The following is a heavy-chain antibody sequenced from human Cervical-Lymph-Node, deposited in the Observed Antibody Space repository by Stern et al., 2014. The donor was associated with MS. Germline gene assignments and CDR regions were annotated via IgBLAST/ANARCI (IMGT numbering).Heavy chain of an antibody. D-gene: IGHD3-16*01. CDR3: ARGGGRTYLDY. J-gene: IGHJ4*02. Sequence: MQLVESGPGLVKPSETLSLTCTVSGGSINTYYWSWIRQPPGQGLEWIGWIYYSGSTNYNPSLKSRVTISMDTSKNQFSLKLTSVTAADTAVYYCARGGGRTYLDYWGQGTLVTVSS. CDR1: GGSINTYY. CDR2: IYYSGST. V-gene: IGHV4-59*01.